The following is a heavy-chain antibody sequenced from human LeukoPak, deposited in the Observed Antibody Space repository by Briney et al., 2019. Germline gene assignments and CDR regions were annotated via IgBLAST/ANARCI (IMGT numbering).Heavy chain of an antibody. D-gene: IGHD5-12*01. Sequence: ASVKVSCKASGGTFSSYAITWVRQAPAQGLEWMGRIIPILGIANYAQKFQGRVTIIADKSTSTAYMELSSLRSEDTAVYYCARDLYSGHEGNAFDIWGQGTMVTVSS. J-gene: IGHJ3*02. CDR3: ARDLYSGHEGNAFDI. CDR1: GGTFSSYA. CDR2: IIPILGIA. V-gene: IGHV1-69*04.